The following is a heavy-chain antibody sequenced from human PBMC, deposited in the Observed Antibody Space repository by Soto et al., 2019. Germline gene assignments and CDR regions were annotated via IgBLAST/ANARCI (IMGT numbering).Heavy chain of an antibody. V-gene: IGHV4-59*01. D-gene: IGHD3-3*01. CDR3: ARDGPRRWSGYSFDY. Sequence: SETLSLTCTVSGGSISSYYWNWIRQPPGKGLEWIGNIHYSGSANYNPSLKGRVTISVDTSKNQFSLRAEDTAVYYCARDGPRRWSGYSFDYWGQGTLVTVSS. J-gene: IGHJ4*02. CDR1: GGSISSYY. CDR2: IHYSGSA.